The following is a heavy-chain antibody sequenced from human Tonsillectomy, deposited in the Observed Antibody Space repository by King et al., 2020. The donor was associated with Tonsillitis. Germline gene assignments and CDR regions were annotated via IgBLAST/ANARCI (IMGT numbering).Heavy chain of an antibody. CDR1: GYTFTVYY. CDR2: INPNSGGT. Sequence: QLVQSGAEVKKPGASVKVSCKASGYTFTVYYMHWVRQAPAQGLEWMGWINPNSGGTKYAQKFLGRVTMTWDTSISTAYMEVSSLRSDDTAVYYCARGYSSGWSAEFFQHWGQGTLVTVSS. D-gene: IGHD6-19*01. J-gene: IGHJ1*01. CDR3: ARGYSSGWSAEFFQH. V-gene: IGHV1-2*02.